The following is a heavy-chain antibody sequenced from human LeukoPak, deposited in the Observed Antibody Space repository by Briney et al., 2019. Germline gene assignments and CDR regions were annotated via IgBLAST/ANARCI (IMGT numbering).Heavy chain of an antibody. CDR3: AKDRTAAPYYFDY. V-gene: IGHV3-23*01. Sequence: GGSLRLSCAASGFTFSDYAMNWVRQAPGKGLEWVSSISGSGGGTYYAESVKGRFTVSRDNSKNTLYLQMNSLRAEDTAVYYCAKDRTAAPYYFDYWGQGTLVTVSS. CDR2: ISGSGGGT. D-gene: IGHD2-8*02. CDR1: GFTFSDYA. J-gene: IGHJ4*02.